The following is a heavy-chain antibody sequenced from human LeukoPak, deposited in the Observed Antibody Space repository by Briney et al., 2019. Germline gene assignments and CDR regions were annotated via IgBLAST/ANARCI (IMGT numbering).Heavy chain of an antibody. CDR2: ISSTSGTI. D-gene: IGHD2-15*01. J-gene: IGHJ5*02. CDR3: ARGRTRFDP. V-gene: IGHV3-48*04. Sequence: PGGSLRLSCEASGFTFSSYSMNWVRQAPGKGLEWVSHISSTSGTIYYADSVKGRFTISRDNAKNSLYLQMNSLRAEDTAVYYCARGRTRFDPWGQGTLVTVSS. CDR1: GFTFSSYS.